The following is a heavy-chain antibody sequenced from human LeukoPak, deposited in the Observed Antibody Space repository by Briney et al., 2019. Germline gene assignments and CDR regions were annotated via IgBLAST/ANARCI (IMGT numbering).Heavy chain of an antibody. CDR2: IYYSGST. J-gene: IGHJ6*02. D-gene: IGHD2-2*01. V-gene: IGHV4-59*01. Sequence: PSETLSLTCAVYGGSFSGYYWSWIRQPPGKGLEWIGYIYYSGSTNYNPSLKSRVTISVDTSKNQFSLKLSSVTAADTAVYYCAREDCSGTGCSEYVWGQGTTVTVSS. CDR1: GGSFSGYY. CDR3: AREDCSGTGCSEYV.